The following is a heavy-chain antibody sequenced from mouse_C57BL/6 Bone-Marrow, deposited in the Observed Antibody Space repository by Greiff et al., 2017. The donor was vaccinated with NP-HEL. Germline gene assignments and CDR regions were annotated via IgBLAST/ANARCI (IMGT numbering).Heavy chain of an antibody. D-gene: IGHD3-1*01. CDR3: TLTLGFAY. CDR2: IDPEDGDT. CDR1: GFNIKDYY. Sequence: VQLQQSGAELVRPGASVKLSCTASGFNIKDYYMHWVKQRPEQGLEWIGRIDPEDGDTEYAPKFKGKATMTAATSSNTAYLQLSSLTAEDTAGYYCTLTLGFAYWGQGTLVTVSA. J-gene: IGHJ3*01. V-gene: IGHV14-1*01.